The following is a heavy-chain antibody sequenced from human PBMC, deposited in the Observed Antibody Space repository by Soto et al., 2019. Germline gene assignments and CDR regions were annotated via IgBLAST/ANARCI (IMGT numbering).Heavy chain of an antibody. Sequence: SVKVSCKASGYTFTYRYLHWVRQAPGQALEWMGWITPFNGNTNYAQKFQDRVTITRDRSMSTAYMELSSLRSEDTAMYYCASWDCGGDCYPDDAFDIWGQGTMVTVSS. CDR3: ASWDCGGDCYPDDAFDI. D-gene: IGHD2-21*02. J-gene: IGHJ3*02. CDR1: GYTFTYRY. V-gene: IGHV1-45*02. CDR2: ITPFNGNT.